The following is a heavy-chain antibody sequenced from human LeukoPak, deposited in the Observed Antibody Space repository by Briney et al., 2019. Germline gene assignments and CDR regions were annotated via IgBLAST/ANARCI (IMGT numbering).Heavy chain of an antibody. Sequence: GGSLRLSCTASEFTVSRNYMLWVRQAPGKGLEWVSLIFSNGDTHYADCVKGRFTISRDTSKNTVSLQINSLRVEDTDMYYCTRGQINHWGQGTLVTVSS. V-gene: IGHV3-53*01. CDR2: IFSNGDT. CDR1: EFTVSRNY. CDR3: TRGQINH. J-gene: IGHJ5*02.